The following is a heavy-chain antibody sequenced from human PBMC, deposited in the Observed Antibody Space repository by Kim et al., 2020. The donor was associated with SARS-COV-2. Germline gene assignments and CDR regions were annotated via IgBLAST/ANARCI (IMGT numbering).Heavy chain of an antibody. D-gene: IGHD6-19*01. CDR3: ATDVPQQGAGEFDY. CDR2: IKMKSNGDAT. Sequence: GGSLRISCAASGFTSSNSWMNWVRQSPGKGLEWVGRIKMKSNGDATDYAAPVKGRFTISRDDSKNMVYLQMNSLQTEDTAVYYCATDVPQQGAGEFDYWGQGTLVTVSS. J-gene: IGHJ4*02. CDR1: GFTSSNSW. V-gene: IGHV3-15*01.